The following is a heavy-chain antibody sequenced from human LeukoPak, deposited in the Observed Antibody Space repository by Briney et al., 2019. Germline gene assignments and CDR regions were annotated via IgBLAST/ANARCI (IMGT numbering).Heavy chain of an antibody. J-gene: IGHJ3*02. D-gene: IGHD6-13*01. CDR3: AIAAAGSDAFDI. CDR1: GGSISSGSYY. Sequence: SETLSLTCTVSGGSISSGSYYWSWIRQPAGEGLEWIGRIYTSGSTYYNPSLKNRVTISLDTSKNQFSLKLSSVTAADTAVYYCAIAAAGSDAFDIWGQGTMVTVSS. CDR2: IYTSGST. V-gene: IGHV4-61*02.